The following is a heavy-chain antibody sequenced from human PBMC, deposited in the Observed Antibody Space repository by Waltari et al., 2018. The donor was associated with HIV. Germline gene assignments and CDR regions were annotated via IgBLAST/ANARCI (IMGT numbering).Heavy chain of an antibody. D-gene: IGHD3-3*01. J-gene: IGHJ5*02. V-gene: IGHV4-61*02. Sequence: QVQLQESGPGLVKPSQTLSLTCTVSGGSISSGSYYWSWIRQPAGKGLELIGRIYTSGGTNSNPSRESRVTIAVDTSRNQFSLKLRSVTAADTAVYYCARAYYDFWSGTGSSGNWFDPWGQGTLVTVSS. CDR2: IYTSGGT. CDR1: GGSISSGSYY. CDR3: ARAYYDFWSGTGSSGNWFDP.